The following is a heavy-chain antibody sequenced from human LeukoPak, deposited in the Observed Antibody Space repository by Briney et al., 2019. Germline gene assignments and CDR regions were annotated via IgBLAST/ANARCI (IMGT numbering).Heavy chain of an antibody. J-gene: IGHJ4*02. CDR3: ARDFGQYSSSWTLDY. CDR1: GFTFSSYG. Sequence: PGRSLRLSCAASGFTFSSYGMHWVRQAPGKGLEWVAVIWYDGSNKCYADSVKGRFTISRDNSKNTLYLQMNSLRAEDTAVYCCARDFGQYSSSWTLDYWGQGTLVTVSS. D-gene: IGHD6-13*01. CDR2: IWYDGSNK. V-gene: IGHV3-33*01.